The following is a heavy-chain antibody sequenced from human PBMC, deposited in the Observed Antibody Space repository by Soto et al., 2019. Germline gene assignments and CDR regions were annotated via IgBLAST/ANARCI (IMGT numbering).Heavy chain of an antibody. V-gene: IGHV4-39*01. D-gene: IGHD4-17*01. CDR3: ARHRGDYGDYIGFMDV. CDR1: GGSISSTSYY. J-gene: IGHJ6*03. Sequence: TSETLSLTCTVSGGSISSTSYYWGWIRQPPGKGLEWIGTIYYSGSTYYNPSLKSRVTISVDTSKNQFSLNLSSVTAADTAVYYCARHRGDYGDYIGFMDVWGKGTTVTVSS. CDR2: IYYSGST.